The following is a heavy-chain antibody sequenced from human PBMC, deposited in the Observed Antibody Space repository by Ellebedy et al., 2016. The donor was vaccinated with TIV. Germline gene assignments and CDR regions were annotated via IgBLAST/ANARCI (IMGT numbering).Heavy chain of an antibody. D-gene: IGHD3-3*02. CDR1: GYTFTGHY. V-gene: IGHV1-2*02. CDR2: INPNSGVT. CDR3: ARGALYYYAMDV. J-gene: IGHJ6*02. Sequence: ASVKVSXXASGYTFTGHYLHWVRQAPGQGLEWMGWINPNSGVTNYAQKFQGRVTMTRDRSISTAYMEVTRLRSDDTAVYYCARGALYYYAMDVWGLGITVTVSS.